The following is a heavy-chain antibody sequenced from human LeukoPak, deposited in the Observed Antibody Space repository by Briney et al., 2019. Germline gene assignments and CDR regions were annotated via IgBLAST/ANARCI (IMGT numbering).Heavy chain of an antibody. J-gene: IGHJ4*02. D-gene: IGHD6-19*01. CDR3: ARASASHEYSSGWGDY. V-gene: IGHV1-2*02. Sequence: ASVKVSCKASGYTFTGNYMHWVRQAPGQGLEWMGWINPNSGGTNYEQKFQGRVTMTTDTTTSTAYMELRSLRSDDTAVYYCARASASHEYSSGWGDYWGQGTLVTVSS. CDR1: GYTFTGNY. CDR2: INPNSGGT.